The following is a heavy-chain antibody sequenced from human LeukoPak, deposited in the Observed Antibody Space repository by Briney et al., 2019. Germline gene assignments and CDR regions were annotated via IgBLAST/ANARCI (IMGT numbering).Heavy chain of an antibody. CDR2: ISGSGGST. J-gene: IGHJ6*02. Sequence: GGSLRLSCAASGFTFSSYAMSWVRQAPGKGLEWVSAISGSGGSTYYADSVKGRFTISRDNSKDTLYLQMNSLRAEDTAVYYCAKARLELPYFGMDVWGQGTTVTVSS. CDR1: GFTFSSYA. V-gene: IGHV3-23*01. CDR3: AKARLELPYFGMDV. D-gene: IGHD1-7*01.